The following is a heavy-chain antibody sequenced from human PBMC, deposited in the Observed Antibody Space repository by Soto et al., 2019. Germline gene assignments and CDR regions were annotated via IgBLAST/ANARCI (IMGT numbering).Heavy chain of an antibody. V-gene: IGHV1-3*01. J-gene: IGHJ6*02. CDR2: INAGNGNT. CDR1: GYTFTSSA. Sequence: ASVKVSCKASGYTFTSSAMHWVRQAPGQSLEWMGWINAGNGNTKYSQKFQGRVTITRDTSASTAYMELSSLRSEDTAVYYCAREWQWLVHYYYYGMDVWGQGTTVTVSS. CDR3: AREWQWLVHYYYYGMDV. D-gene: IGHD6-19*01.